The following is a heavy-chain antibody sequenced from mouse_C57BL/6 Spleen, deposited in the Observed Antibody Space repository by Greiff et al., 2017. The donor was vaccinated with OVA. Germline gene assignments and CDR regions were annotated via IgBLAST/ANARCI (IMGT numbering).Heavy chain of an antibody. Sequence: QVQLQQPGAELVKPGASVKLSCKASGYTFTSYWMHWVKQRPGQGLEWIGMIHPNSGSTNYNEKFKSKATLTVDKSSSPAYMQLSSLTSEDSAVYYCASPIYYDYYAMDYWGQGTSVTVSS. D-gene: IGHD2-1*01. CDR2: IHPNSGST. V-gene: IGHV1-64*01. J-gene: IGHJ4*01. CDR3: ASPIYYDYYAMDY. CDR1: GYTFTSYW.